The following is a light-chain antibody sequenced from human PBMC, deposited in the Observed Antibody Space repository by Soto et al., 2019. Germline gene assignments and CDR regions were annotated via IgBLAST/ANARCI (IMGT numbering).Light chain of an antibody. CDR1: SSDVGSYNL. J-gene: IGLJ1*01. Sequence: QSALTQPASVSGSPGQSITISCTGTSSDVGSYNLVSWYQQHPGKAPKLMIYEVNKRPSGVSNRFSGSKSANTASLTISGLQTEYEADYYCCSYAGTNTFVFGTGTKLTVL. CDR3: CSYAGTNTFV. V-gene: IGLV2-23*02. CDR2: EVN.